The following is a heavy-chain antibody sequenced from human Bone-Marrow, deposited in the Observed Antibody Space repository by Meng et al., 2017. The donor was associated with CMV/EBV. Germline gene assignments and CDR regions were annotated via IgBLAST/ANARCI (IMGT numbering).Heavy chain of an antibody. CDR2: IYPGDSDT. Sequence: CKGSGHSFTSYWTGWVRQMPGKGLEWMGIIYPGDSDTRYSPAFQGQVTISADKSISTACLQWSSLKASDTAMYYCARGAGYQRLYAPGAFDIWGQGTMVTVSS. V-gene: IGHV5-51*01. CDR1: GHSFTSYW. D-gene: IGHD2-2*02. J-gene: IGHJ3*02. CDR3: ARGAGYQRLYAPGAFDI.